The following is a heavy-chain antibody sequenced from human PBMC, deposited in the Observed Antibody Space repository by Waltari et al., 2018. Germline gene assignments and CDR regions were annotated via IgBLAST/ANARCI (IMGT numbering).Heavy chain of an antibody. J-gene: IGHJ4*02. Sequence: QVQLVQSGAEVKKPGASVKVSCKASGYTFTSYDINWVRQATGQGLEWMGWMNPNSGNTGYAQKLQGRVTMTTDTSTSTAYMELRSLRSDDTAVYYCARDPRGYRSSWYDYWGQGTLVTVSS. D-gene: IGHD6-13*01. V-gene: IGHV1-8*02. CDR1: GYTFTSYD. CDR3: ARDPRGYRSSWYDY. CDR2: MNPNSGNT.